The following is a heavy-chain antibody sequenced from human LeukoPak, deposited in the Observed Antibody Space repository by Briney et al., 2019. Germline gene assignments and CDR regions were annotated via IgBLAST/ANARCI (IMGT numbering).Heavy chain of an antibody. D-gene: IGHD3-3*01. Sequence: ASVNVSCKASGYTFTSYGISWVRQAPGQGLEWMGWISAYNGNTNYAQKLQGRVTMTTDTSTSTAYMELRSLRSDDTAVYYCARYYDFWSGYFDYYGMDVWGQGTTVTVSS. V-gene: IGHV1-18*01. J-gene: IGHJ6*02. CDR2: ISAYNGNT. CDR3: ARYYDFWSGYFDYYGMDV. CDR1: GYTFTSYG.